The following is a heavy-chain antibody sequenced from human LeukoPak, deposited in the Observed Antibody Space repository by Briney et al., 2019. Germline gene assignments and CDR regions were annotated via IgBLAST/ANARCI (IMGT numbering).Heavy chain of an antibody. D-gene: IGHD3-10*01. V-gene: IGHV4-61*02. Sequence: PSETLSLTCIVSGGSISRGSYYWNWIRQPAGKGLEWMGRSHISGSTNYNPSLKSRVTISVDTSKNQFSLNLSSVTAADTAMYYCARQTFGVLYFDSWGPGTLVIVSS. CDR1: GGSISRGSYY. J-gene: IGHJ4*02. CDR3: ARQTFGVLYFDS. CDR2: SHISGST.